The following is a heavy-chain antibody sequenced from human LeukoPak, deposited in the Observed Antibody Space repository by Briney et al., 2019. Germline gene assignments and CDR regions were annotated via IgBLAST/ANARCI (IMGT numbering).Heavy chain of an antibody. CDR3: ARETTYGDYDY. CDR2: IIPIFGIA. CDR1: GGTFSSYA. D-gene: IGHD4-17*01. V-gene: IGHV1-69*04. J-gene: IGHJ4*02. Sequence: ASVKVSCKASGGTFSSYAISWVRQAPGQGLEWMGRIIPIFGIANYAQKFQGRVTITADKFTRTAYMELSSLRSEDTAVYYCARETTYGDYDYWGQGTLVTVSS.